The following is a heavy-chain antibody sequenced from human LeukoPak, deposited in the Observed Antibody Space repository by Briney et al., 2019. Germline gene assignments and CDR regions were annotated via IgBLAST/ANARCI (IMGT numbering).Heavy chain of an antibody. J-gene: IGHJ4*02. V-gene: IGHV3-49*03. CDR3: TRASYIQLWQNFDY. CDR2: IRSKAYGGTT. D-gene: IGHD5-18*01. Sequence: GGSLRLSCTASGFTFGDYAMSWFRQAPGKGLEWVGFIRSKAYGGTTEYAASVKGRFTISRDDSKSIAYLQMNSLKTEDTAVYYCTRASYIQLWQNFDYWGQGTLVTVSS. CDR1: GFTFGDYA.